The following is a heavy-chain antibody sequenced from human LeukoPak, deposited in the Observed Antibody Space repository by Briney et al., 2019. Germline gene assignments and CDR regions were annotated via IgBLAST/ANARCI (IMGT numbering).Heavy chain of an antibody. CDR1: GFTFSSYW. D-gene: IGHD4-17*01. CDR3: ARDYGVFDY. V-gene: IGHV3-7*01. CDR2: INQDGSDK. J-gene: IGHJ4*02. Sequence: GGSLRLSCAASGFTFSSYWMSWVRQAPGKGLEWVANINQDGSDKYYVDSVKGRFTISRDTAKNSLYLQMNSLRAEDTAVYYCARDYGVFDYWGQGTLVTVSS.